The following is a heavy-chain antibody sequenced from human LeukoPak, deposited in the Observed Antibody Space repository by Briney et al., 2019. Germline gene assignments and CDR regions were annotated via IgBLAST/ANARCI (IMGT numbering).Heavy chain of an antibody. J-gene: IGHJ4*02. CDR3: ARHSGTTIGDFDY. D-gene: IGHD6-13*01. CDR1: GGSIGSYY. CDR2: IYYSGST. Sequence: SETLSLTCTVSGGSIGSYYWSWIRQPPGKGLEWIGYIYYSGSTNYNPSLKSRVTISVDTSKNQFSLKLSSVTAADTAVYYCARHSGTTIGDFDYWGQGTLVTVSS. V-gene: IGHV4-59*08.